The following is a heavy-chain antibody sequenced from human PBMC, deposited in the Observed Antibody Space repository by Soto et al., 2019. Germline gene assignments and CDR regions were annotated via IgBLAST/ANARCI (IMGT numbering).Heavy chain of an antibody. V-gene: IGHV1-2*04. D-gene: IGHD4-17*01. CDR1: GYTFTGYY. Sequence: ASVKVSCKASGYTFTGYYMHWVRQAPGQGLEWMGWINPNSGGTNYAQKFQGWVTMTRDTSISTAYMELSRLRSDDTAVYYCARDSRTVTTGIYYYYYMGVWGKGTTVTVSS. CDR2: INPNSGGT. CDR3: ARDSRTVTTGIYYYYYMGV. J-gene: IGHJ6*03.